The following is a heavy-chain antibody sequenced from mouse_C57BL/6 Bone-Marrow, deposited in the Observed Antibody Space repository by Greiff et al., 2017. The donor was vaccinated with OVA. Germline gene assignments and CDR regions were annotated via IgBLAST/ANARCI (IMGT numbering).Heavy chain of an antibody. J-gene: IGHJ3*01. Sequence: QVQLKQSGAELARPGASVKLSCKASGYTFTSYGISWVKQRPGQGLEWIGEIYPRSGNTYYNEKFKGKATLTADKSSSTAYMELRSLTSEDSAVYFCAREGPYYYGSGFAYWGQGTLVTVSA. D-gene: IGHD1-1*01. CDR2: IYPRSGNT. V-gene: IGHV1-81*01. CDR1: GYTFTSYG. CDR3: AREGPYYYGSGFAY.